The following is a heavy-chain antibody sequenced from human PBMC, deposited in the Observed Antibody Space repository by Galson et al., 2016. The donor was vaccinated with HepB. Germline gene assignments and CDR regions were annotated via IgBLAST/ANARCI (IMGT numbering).Heavy chain of an antibody. CDR3: NRGHHYSASIWGAFDP. CDR1: GYSFSNYY. CDR2: INSSGGTP. D-gene: IGHD7-27*01. V-gene: IGHV1-46*03. J-gene: IGHJ5*02. Sequence: SVKVSCKASGYSFSNYYIYWVRQAPGQGLEWMGIINSSGGTPSYAPKFQGRVTMTRDTSTGTVYMDLSSLRSDATAVYFCNRGHHYSASIWGAFDPWGQGTLFTLSS.